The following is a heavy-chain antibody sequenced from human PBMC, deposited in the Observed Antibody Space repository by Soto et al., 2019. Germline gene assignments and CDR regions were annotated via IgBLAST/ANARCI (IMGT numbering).Heavy chain of an antibody. CDR3: AREDEKREQQLGPYYYYYGMDV. Sequence: SVKVSCKASGGTFSSYAISWVRQAPGQGLEWMGGIIPIFGTANYAQKFQGRVTITADESTSTACMELSSLRSEDTAVYYCAREDEKREQQLGPYYYYYGMDVWGQGTTVTVSS. J-gene: IGHJ6*02. D-gene: IGHD6-13*01. CDR1: GGTFSSYA. V-gene: IGHV1-69*13. CDR2: IIPIFGTA.